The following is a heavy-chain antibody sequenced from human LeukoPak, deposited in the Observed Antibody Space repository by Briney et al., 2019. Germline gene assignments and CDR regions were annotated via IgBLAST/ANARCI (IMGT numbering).Heavy chain of an antibody. CDR1: GGSISSSSYY. V-gene: IGHV4-39*02. CDR3: ARDSNSGYDRTFDY. D-gene: IGHD5-12*01. CDR2: IYYSGST. Sequence: SETLSLTCTVSGGSISSSSYYWGWIRQPPGKGLEWIGSIYYSGSTYYNPSLKSRVTISVDTSKNQFSLKLSSVTAADTAVYYCARDSNSGYDRTFDYWGQGTLVTVSS. J-gene: IGHJ4*02.